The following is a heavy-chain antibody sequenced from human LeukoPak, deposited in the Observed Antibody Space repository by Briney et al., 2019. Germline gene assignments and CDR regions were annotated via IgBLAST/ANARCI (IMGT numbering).Heavy chain of an antibody. CDR2: IWYDGSKK. J-gene: IGHJ4*02. CDR1: GFTFSRYD. D-gene: IGHD5-18*01. Sequence: GGSLRLSCAASGFTFSRYDMHWVRQAPGKGLEWVAVIWYDGSKKLYADSVKGRLSISRDNSRNMLHLQMNSLRVEDTALYYCAKVGSVARAMIASSGQGTLVTVSS. V-gene: IGHV3-33*06. CDR3: AKVGSVARAMIAS.